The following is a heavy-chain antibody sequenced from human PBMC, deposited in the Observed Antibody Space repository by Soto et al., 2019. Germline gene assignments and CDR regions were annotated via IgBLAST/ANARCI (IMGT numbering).Heavy chain of an antibody. CDR3: AKRAVPETIWGLFDN. J-gene: IGHJ4*02. CDR1: GFSFSAFA. CDR2: IIGSGGTT. D-gene: IGHD3-16*01. Sequence: EVQLLESGGGLLQPGGSLRLSCAASGFSFSAFAMTWVRQAPGKGLEWVSTIIGSGGTTYYADSVRGRFTISRDNSKNTLYLQMTSLRAEDTAVYYCAKRAVPETIWGLFDNWRQGTLVTVSS. V-gene: IGHV3-23*01.